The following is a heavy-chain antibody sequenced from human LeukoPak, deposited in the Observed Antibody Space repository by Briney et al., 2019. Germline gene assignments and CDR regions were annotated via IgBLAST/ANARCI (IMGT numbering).Heavy chain of an antibody. V-gene: IGHV1-2*04. D-gene: IGHD3-10*01. CDR3: ARDRSVRGGEYNWFDP. J-gene: IGHJ5*02. Sequence: GASVKVSCKASGYTFTGYYMHWVRQAPGQGLEWMGWINPKSGGTNYAQKFQGWVTMTRDTSISTAYMELSRLRSDDTAVYYCARDRSVRGGEYNWFDPWGQGTLVTVSS. CDR2: INPKSGGT. CDR1: GYTFTGYY.